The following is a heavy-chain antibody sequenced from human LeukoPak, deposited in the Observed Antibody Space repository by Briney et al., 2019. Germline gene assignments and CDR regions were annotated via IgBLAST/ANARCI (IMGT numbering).Heavy chain of an antibody. D-gene: IGHD6-6*01. V-gene: IGHV4-59*01. CDR1: GGSISTYY. Sequence: ETLSLTCTVSGGSISTYYWSWIRQPPGKGLEWIGYIYYTGSTNYNPSLNSRVTMSLDTSKNQFSLKLSSVTAADTVVYYCVRRIAARPLYSFDIWGQGAMVT. CDR3: VRRIAARPLYSFDI. CDR2: IYYTGST. J-gene: IGHJ3*02.